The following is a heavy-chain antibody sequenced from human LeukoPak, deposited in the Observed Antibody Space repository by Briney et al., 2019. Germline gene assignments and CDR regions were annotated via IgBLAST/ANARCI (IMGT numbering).Heavy chain of an antibody. CDR3: APGASGSYYYGMDV. Sequence: GGSLRLSCAASGITFSSYAMSWVRQAPGKGLEWVSAISGNGRSTYYTDSVKGRFTISRDNSKNTVYLQMNSLRAEDTAVYYCAPGASGSYYYGMDVWGQGTTVTVSS. V-gene: IGHV3-23*01. J-gene: IGHJ6*02. CDR1: GITFSSYA. CDR2: ISGNGRST. D-gene: IGHD1-26*01.